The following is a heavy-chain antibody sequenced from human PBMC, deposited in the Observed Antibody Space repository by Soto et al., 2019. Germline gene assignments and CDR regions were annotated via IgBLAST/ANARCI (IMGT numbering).Heavy chain of an antibody. V-gene: IGHV3-7*01. D-gene: IGHD4-17*01. CDR3: AREKRANGVFDY. Sequence: EVQLVESGGGLVHPGESLRLSCEASGFTFSNYWMAWVRQTPGGGLEWVANIKHDGSETYFLGSVNGRFTISRANTKNSVFLQMGSLTVEDTAVYYCAREKRANGVFDYWGQGTRVTVSS. CDR2: IKHDGSET. J-gene: IGHJ4*02. CDR1: GFTFSNYW.